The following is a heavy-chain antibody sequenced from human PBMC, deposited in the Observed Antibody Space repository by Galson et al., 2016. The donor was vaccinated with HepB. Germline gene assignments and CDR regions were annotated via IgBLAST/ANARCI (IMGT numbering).Heavy chain of an antibody. CDR3: ARHGRSGSPYASRGVFISGFDY. Sequence: ETLSLTCTVSGGSITSYYWSWIRQPPGKGLEWIGCVSNSGSTNYMPSLKSRVTISVDTSRSQISLKLISVTAADTAVYYCARHGRSGSPYASRGVFISGFDYWGQGSLVTVSS. V-gene: IGHV4-59*08. CDR2: VSNSGST. CDR1: GGSITSYY. D-gene: IGHD1-26*01. J-gene: IGHJ4*02.